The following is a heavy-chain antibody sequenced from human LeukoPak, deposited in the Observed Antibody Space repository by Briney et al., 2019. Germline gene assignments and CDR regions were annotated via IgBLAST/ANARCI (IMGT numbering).Heavy chain of an antibody. J-gene: IGHJ3*02. Sequence: GGSLRLSCAASGLTFSSYDMHWVRQATGKGLEWVSAIDTAGDTYYPGSVKGRFTISRENAKNSLYLQMNSLRAGDTAVYYCARAIPSLLWFGELDAFDIWGQGTMVTVSS. CDR3: ARAIPSLLWFGELDAFDI. V-gene: IGHV3-13*01. D-gene: IGHD3-10*01. CDR1: GLTFSSYD. CDR2: IDTAGDT.